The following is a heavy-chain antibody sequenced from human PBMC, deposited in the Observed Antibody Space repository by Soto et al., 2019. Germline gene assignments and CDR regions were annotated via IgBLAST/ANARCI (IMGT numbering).Heavy chain of an antibody. Sequence: QVQLVQSGAEVRKPGASVKVSCKASGYTFTSHYIHWVQQAPGQGLEWMGVINPSGGSTSYADKFQGRVTMTMDTSTSTVYMDLSSLRSGDTALYYCARDQVPNASRLGDAFDIWGQGTMVTVSS. D-gene: IGHD6-6*01. CDR2: INPSGGST. CDR1: GYTFTSHY. J-gene: IGHJ3*02. V-gene: IGHV1-46*01. CDR3: ARDQVPNASRLGDAFDI.